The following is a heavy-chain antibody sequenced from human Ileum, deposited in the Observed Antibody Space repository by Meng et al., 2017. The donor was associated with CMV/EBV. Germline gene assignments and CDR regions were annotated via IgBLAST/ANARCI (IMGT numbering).Heavy chain of an antibody. CDR1: GYTFIDYY. J-gene: IGHJ5*01. D-gene: IGHD2-8*02. CDR3: TTGEGTTWWNHLNS. CDR2: INPNYGDT. Sequence: AAVKVSCKASGYTFIDYYLHWVRQAAGQGLEWMGWINPNYGDTGYTQKFQGRVTMTMDTSISTAYMDLSRLKSDDTTVYYCTTGEGTTWWNHLNSWARGT. V-gene: IGHV1-2*02.